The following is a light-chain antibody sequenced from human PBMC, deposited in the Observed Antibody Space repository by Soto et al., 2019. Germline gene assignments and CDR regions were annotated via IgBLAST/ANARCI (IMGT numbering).Light chain of an antibody. Sequence: DIQMTQSPSSLSASVGDRVSITCRASQTFSSYLNWYQQKPGKAPKLLISTASTLQSGVPSRFSGSGSGTEFTLTISSLQPEDFATYYCQQLNNYPRTFGQGTKVDI. CDR2: TAS. CDR3: QQLNNYPRT. J-gene: IGKJ1*01. V-gene: IGKV1-9*01. CDR1: QTFSSY.